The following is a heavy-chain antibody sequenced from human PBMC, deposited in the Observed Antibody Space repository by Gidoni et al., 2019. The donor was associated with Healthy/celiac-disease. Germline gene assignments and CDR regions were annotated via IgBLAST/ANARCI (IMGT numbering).Heavy chain of an antibody. CDR3: ATRGRVGATYSPFDY. Sequence: QVQLVQSGAEVKKPGASVKVSCKVSGYTLTELSMHWVRQAPGKGLEWMGGFDSEEGETIYAQKFQGRVTMTEDTSTDTAYMVLSSRRSEDTAVYYCATRGRVGATYSPFDYWGQGTLVTVSS. CDR1: GYTLTELS. J-gene: IGHJ4*02. V-gene: IGHV1-24*01. D-gene: IGHD1-26*01. CDR2: FDSEEGET.